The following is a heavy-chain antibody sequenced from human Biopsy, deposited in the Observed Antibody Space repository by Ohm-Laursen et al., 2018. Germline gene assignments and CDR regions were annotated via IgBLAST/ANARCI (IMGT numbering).Heavy chain of an antibody. Sequence: SLRLSCAASGFTFDDHVMHWVRQAPGKGLEWVSGISWDGGSEGYADSVKGRFTISRDNAKNSLYLQMNSLRADDSAVYFCAREQPALSGGGSWFDSWGQGTTVTVSS. J-gene: IGHJ5*01. D-gene: IGHD6-19*01. V-gene: IGHV3-9*01. CDR1: GFTFDDHV. CDR2: ISWDGGSE. CDR3: AREQPALSGGGSWFDS.